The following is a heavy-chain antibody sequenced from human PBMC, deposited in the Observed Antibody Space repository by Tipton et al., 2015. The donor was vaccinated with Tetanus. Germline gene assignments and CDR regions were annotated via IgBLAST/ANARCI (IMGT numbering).Heavy chain of an antibody. J-gene: IGHJ6*02. Sequence: TLSLTCALSGGSISRGAYSWSWIRQPPGKGLEWIGYIYDSGTIYSNPSLKSRVTISVSEAKRQFSLNLTPVTAADTAVYYCARYNSYLYAMDVWGQGTTVAVSS. CDR3: ARYNSYLYAMDV. CDR2: IYDSGTI. D-gene: IGHD1-14*01. CDR1: GGSISRGAYS. V-gene: IGHV4-30-2*01.